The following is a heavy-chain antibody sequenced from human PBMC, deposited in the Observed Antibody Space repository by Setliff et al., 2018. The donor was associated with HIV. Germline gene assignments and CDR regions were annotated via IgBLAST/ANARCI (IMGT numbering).Heavy chain of an antibody. V-gene: IGHV3-30*02. D-gene: IGHD3-10*01. CDR2: IQYDGSNK. Sequence: GGSLRLSCAASGFTFSSYGMHWVRQAPGKGLEWVAFIQYDGSNKYYADSVKGRFTIFRDNAKSSMYLQMNSLRAEDTAIYYCARKFRPGHGVDVWGQGTTVTVSS. CDR3: ARKFRPGHGVDV. CDR1: GFTFSSYG. J-gene: IGHJ6*02.